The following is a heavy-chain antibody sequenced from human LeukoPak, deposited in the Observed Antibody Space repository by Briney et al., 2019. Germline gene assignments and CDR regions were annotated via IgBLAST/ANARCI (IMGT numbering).Heavy chain of an antibody. J-gene: IGHJ1*01. V-gene: IGHV4-4*02. CDR1: GGSISTSNW. CDR2: IYHSGST. D-gene: IGHD3-22*01. CDR3: ARRPDSSGYYFPFQH. Sequence: SETLSLTCAVSGGSISTSNWWSWVRQPPGKGLEWIGEIYHSGSTNYNPSLKSRVTISVDTSNNQFSLKLSSVTAADTAVYYCARRPDSSGYYFPFQHWGQGTLVTVSS.